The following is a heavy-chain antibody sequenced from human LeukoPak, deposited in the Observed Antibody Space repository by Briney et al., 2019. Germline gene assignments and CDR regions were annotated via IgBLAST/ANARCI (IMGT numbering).Heavy chain of an antibody. V-gene: IGHV4-59*01. CDR3: ARAGAIAARPDFDY. CDR2: IYYSGST. J-gene: IGHJ4*02. CDR1: GGSISSYY. D-gene: IGHD6-6*01. Sequence: PSETLSLTCSVSGGSISSYYRSWIRQPPGKGLEWIGYIYYSGSTNYNPSLYSRVTISVDTSKNQFSLKLSSVTAADTAIYYCARAGAIAARPDFDYWGQGTLVTVSS.